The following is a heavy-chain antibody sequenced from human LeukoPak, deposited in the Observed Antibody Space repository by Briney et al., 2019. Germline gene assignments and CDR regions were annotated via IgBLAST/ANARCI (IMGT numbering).Heavy chain of an antibody. CDR3: AKGPRRGYSYGSGHYYYYMDV. CDR1: GYTFTGYY. Sequence: GASVKVSCKASGYTFTGYYMHWVRQAPGQGLEWMGIINPSGGSTSYAQKFQGRVTMTRDMSTSTVYMELSSLRSEDTAVYYCAKGPRRGYSYGSGHYYYYMDVWGKGTTVTISS. D-gene: IGHD5-18*01. J-gene: IGHJ6*03. V-gene: IGHV1-46*01. CDR2: INPSGGST.